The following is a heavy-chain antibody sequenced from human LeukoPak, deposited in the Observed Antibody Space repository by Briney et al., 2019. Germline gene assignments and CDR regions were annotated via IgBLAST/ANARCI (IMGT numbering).Heavy chain of an antibody. J-gene: IGHJ6*03. CDR1: GFTFSIYW. V-gene: IGHV3-21*01. CDR3: ARVRRYCSSTSCYKPYDYHCMDV. CDR2: ISSSSSYI. Sequence: GGSLRLSCAASGFTFSIYWMSWVRQAPGKGLEWVSFISSSSSYIYYADSVKGRFTISRDNAKNSLYLQMDSLRAEDTAVYYCARVRRYCSSTSCYKPYDYHCMDVWGKGTTVTVSS. D-gene: IGHD2-2*02.